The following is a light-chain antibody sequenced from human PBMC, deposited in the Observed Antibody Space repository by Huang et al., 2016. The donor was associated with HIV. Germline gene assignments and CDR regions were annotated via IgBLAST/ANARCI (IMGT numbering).Light chain of an antibody. CDR3: MQGTHWPPYT. CDR2: KVT. Sequence: DVVLSQSPLSLTVTLGQPASISCRSSQSLVYSDGNTYLSWFHQRQGQSPRRLIYKVTSRDSGVPDRFGGSGSGTDFTLKISKVEAEDVGVYYCMQGTHWPPYTFGQGTKVEIK. CDR1: QSLVYSDGNTY. V-gene: IGKV2-30*01. J-gene: IGKJ2*01.